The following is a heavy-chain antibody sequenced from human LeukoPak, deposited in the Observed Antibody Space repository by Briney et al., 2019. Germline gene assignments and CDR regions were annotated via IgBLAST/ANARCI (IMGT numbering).Heavy chain of an antibody. D-gene: IGHD3-22*01. Sequence: SETLSLTCAVYGGSFSGYYWSWIRQPPWKGLEWIGEIYDSGSTNYNPSLKSRVTISVDKSKNQFSLKLSSVTAADTAVYYCARDPGRYYYDSSGYPYWGQGTLVTVSS. V-gene: IGHV4-34*01. J-gene: IGHJ4*02. CDR1: GGSFSGYY. CDR3: ARDPGRYYYDSSGYPY. CDR2: IYDSGST.